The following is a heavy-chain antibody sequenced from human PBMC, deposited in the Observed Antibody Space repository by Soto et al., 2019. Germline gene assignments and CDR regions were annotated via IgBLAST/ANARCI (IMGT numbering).Heavy chain of an antibody. CDR1: GFTFSSYA. J-gene: IGHJ6*02. V-gene: IGHV3-30-3*01. Sequence: QVQLVESGGGVVQPGRSLRLSCAASGFTFSSYAMHWVRQAPGKGLEWVAVISYDGSNKYYADSVKGRFTISRDNSKNTPYLQMNSLRAEDTAVYYCARDRLRYNWNDFPYYYYGMDVWDQGTTVTVSS. CDR2: ISYDGSNK. CDR3: ARDRLRYNWNDFPYYYYGMDV. D-gene: IGHD1-1*01.